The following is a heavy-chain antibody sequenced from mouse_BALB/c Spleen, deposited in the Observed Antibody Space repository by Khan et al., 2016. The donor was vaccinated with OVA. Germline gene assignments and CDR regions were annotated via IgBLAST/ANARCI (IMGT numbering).Heavy chain of an antibody. CDR2: INTYTGEP. J-gene: IGHJ4*01. D-gene: IGHD1-1*01. V-gene: IGHV9-3-1*01. CDR1: GYTFTNYG. Sequence: QIQLVQSGPELKKPGETVKISCKASGYTFTNYGMNWVKQAPGKGLKWMGWINTYTGEPTYADDFKGRFAFSLETSASTAYLQINNLKTEDTAKYFCTRMAVRVVLDYWGQGTSVTVSS. CDR3: TRMAVRVVLDY.